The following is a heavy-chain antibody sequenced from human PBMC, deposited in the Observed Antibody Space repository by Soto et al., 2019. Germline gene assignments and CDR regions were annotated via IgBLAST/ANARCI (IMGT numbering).Heavy chain of an antibody. Sequence: SETLSLTCAVYGGSFSGYYWSWIRQPPGKGLEWIGEINHSGSTNYNPSLKSRVTISVDTSKNQFSLKLSSVTAADTAVYYCARGRGVTLDYWGQGTLVTVSS. J-gene: IGHJ4*02. CDR1: GGSFSGYY. V-gene: IGHV4-34*01. CDR2: INHSGST. D-gene: IGHD2-21*02. CDR3: ARGRGVTLDY.